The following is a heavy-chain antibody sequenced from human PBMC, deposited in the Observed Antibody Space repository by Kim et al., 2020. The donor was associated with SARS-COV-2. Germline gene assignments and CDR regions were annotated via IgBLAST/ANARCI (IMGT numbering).Heavy chain of an antibody. CDR1: GGTFSSYA. CDR2: IIPIFGTA. D-gene: IGHD3-22*01. Sequence: SVKVSCKASGGTFSSYAISWVRQAPGQGLEWMGGIIPIFGTANYAQKFQGRVTITADESTSTAYMELSSLRSEDTAVYYCVEVYYYDSSGYYFDYWGQGTLVTVSS. CDR3: VEVYYYDSSGYYFDY. J-gene: IGHJ4*02. V-gene: IGHV1-69*13.